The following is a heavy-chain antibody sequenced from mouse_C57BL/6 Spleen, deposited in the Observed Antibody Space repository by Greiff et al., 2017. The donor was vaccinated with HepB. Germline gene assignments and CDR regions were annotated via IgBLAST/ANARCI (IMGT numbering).Heavy chain of an antibody. V-gene: IGHV5-9*01. J-gene: IGHJ4*01. CDR1: GFTFSSYT. D-gene: IGHD2-2*01. Sequence: EVQLVESGGGLVKPGGSLKLSCAASGFTFSSYTMSWVRQTPEKRLEWVATISGGGGNTYYPDSVKGRFTISRDNAKNTLYLQMSSLRSEDTALYYCARQGNGLDYWGQRTSVTVSS. CDR2: ISGGGGNT. CDR3: ARQGNGLDY.